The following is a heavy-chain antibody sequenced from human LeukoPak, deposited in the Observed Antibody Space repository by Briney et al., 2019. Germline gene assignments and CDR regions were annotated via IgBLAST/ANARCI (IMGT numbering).Heavy chain of an antibody. Sequence: GALRLSCAASGFPFSRYAIHWVRQAPGKGLEYVSAISANGGSTYYADSVRGRLTISRDNSKNTLYLQGGSLRPEDMGGYCGARSWIPVLGSLLPFDYCGQGTLVTVSS. CDR3: ARSWIPVLGSLLPFDY. J-gene: IGHJ4*02. CDR2: ISANGGST. CDR1: GFPFSRYA. D-gene: IGHD5-18*01. V-gene: IGHV3-64*02.